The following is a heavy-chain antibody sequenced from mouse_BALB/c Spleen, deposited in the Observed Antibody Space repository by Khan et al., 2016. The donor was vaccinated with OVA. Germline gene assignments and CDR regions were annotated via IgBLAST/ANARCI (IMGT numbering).Heavy chain of an antibody. CDR1: GYSITSDYA. CDR3: AREHGGDFDY. J-gene: IGHJ2*01. CDR2: ISYSGNT. V-gene: IGHV3-2*02. Sequence: EVQLQESGPGLVKPSQSLSLTCTVTGYSITSDYAWNWIRQFPGNKLEWLGYISYSGNTKYNPSLKSRISVTRDTSKNQFFLQLNSVTTEDTAKYYGAREHGGDFDYWGQGTTLTVSS.